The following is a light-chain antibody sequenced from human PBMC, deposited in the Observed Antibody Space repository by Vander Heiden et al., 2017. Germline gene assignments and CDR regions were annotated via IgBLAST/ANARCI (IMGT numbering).Light chain of an antibody. CDR1: QSIMSW. CDR2: KAS. J-gene: IGKJ1*01. CDR3: QQYRNYPWT. V-gene: IGKV1-5*03. Sequence: DIQMTQSPSTLSASVGDRVTITCRASQSIMSWLAWYQQKPGKAPKLLIYKASSLQSGVPSRFSGSGSGTEFTLTISSLQPDDFATFYCQQYRNYPWTFGQGNKVEIK.